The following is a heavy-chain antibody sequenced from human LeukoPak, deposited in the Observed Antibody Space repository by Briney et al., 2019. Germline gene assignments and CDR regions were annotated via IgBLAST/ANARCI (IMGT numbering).Heavy chain of an antibody. D-gene: IGHD5-24*01. CDR2: IYYSGST. Sequence: KTSETLSLTCTVSGGSISSGDYYWSWIRQPPGKGLEWIGYIYYSGSTYYNPSLKSRVTISVDTSKNQFSLKLSSVTAADTAVYYCARVKGWLQFGYAFDIWGQGTMVTVSS. CDR1: GGSISSGDYY. CDR3: ARVKGWLQFGYAFDI. J-gene: IGHJ3*02. V-gene: IGHV4-30-4*01.